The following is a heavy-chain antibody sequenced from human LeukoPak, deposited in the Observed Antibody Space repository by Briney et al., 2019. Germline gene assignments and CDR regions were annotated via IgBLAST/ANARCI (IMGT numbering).Heavy chain of an antibody. V-gene: IGHV1-8*02. CDR2: MSPNSDNT. J-gene: IGHJ5*02. D-gene: IGHD4-23*01. Sequence: EASVKVSCKASGGTFSSYAISWVRQATGQGLEWMGWMSPNSDNTGYAQKFQGRVTFTRDTSISTAYMELRSLTSEDAAVYYCARDYGGSSGWFDPWGQGTLVTVSS. CDR3: ARDYGGSSGWFDP. CDR1: GGTFSSYA.